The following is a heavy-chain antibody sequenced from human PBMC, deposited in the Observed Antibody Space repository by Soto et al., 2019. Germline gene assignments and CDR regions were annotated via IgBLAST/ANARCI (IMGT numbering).Heavy chain of an antibody. D-gene: IGHD1-26*01. V-gene: IGHV3-33*01. J-gene: IGHJ3*01. Sequence: QVQLVESGGGVVQPGRSLRLSCAASGFTYSNYGMHWVRQAPGKGLEWVAIIWYDGSKKYYGDSVKGRVTISRDNSKTTLYLQMNSLRDEDKAVYYCARDLYLGGRYGEAFDVWGQGTMVTVSS. CDR2: IWYDGSKK. CDR3: ARDLYLGGRYGEAFDV. CDR1: GFTYSNYG.